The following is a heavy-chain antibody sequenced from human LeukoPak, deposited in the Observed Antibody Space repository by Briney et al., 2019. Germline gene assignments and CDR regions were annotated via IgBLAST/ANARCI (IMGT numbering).Heavy chain of an antibody. J-gene: IGHJ5*02. CDR2: INHSGST. CDR3: VRDADGGNSWFDT. D-gene: IGHD4-23*01. V-gene: IGHV4-34*01. Sequence: SETLSLTCAVYGGSFSGYYWSWIRQPPGKGLEWIGEINHSGSTNYNPSLKSRVTISVDTSKNQFSLKLSSVTAADTALYYCVRDADGGNSWFDTWGQGTLVTVSS. CDR1: GGSFSGYY.